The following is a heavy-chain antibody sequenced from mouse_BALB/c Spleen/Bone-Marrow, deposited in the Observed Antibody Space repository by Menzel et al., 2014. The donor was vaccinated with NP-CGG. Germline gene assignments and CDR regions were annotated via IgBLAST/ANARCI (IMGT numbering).Heavy chain of an antibody. Sequence: DLVKPGASVKMSCKASGYTFTSYWINWIKQRPGQGLEWIGRIAPGSGSTYYNEMFKGKAILTVDTSSSPAYIQLSSLSSEDSAGYFCAYYRYDVNYWGQGTTLTVSS. J-gene: IGHJ2*01. CDR3: AYYRYDVNY. D-gene: IGHD2-14*01. CDR1: GYTFTSYW. V-gene: IGHV1S41*01. CDR2: IAPGSGST.